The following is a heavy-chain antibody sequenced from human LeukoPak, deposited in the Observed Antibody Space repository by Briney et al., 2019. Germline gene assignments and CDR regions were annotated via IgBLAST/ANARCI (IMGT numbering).Heavy chain of an antibody. D-gene: IGHD5-24*01. Sequence: GGSLRLSCAASGFTFTNYWMSWVRQAPGKGLEWVANIKEDGSDKYYVDSVKGRFTISRDNAKNSQYLQMNSLRAEDTAVYYCARDTGYNTFDYWGQGTLVTVSS. J-gene: IGHJ4*02. CDR1: GFTFTNYW. V-gene: IGHV3-7*05. CDR2: IKEDGSDK. CDR3: ARDTGYNTFDY.